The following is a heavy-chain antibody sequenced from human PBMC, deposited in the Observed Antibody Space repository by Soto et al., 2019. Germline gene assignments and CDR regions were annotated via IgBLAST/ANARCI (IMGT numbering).Heavy chain of an antibody. CDR3: VHSLIPNRGSRGAFDY. Sequence: SGPTLVNPTQTLTLTCTFSGFSLSTSGVGVGWIRQPPGKALEWLALIYWDDDKRYSPSLKSRLTITKDTSKNQVVLTMTNMDPVDTATFYCVHSLIPNRGSRGAFDYWGQGTLVTVSS. J-gene: IGHJ4*02. CDR1: GFSLSTSGVG. D-gene: IGHD7-27*01. V-gene: IGHV2-5*02. CDR2: IYWDDDK.